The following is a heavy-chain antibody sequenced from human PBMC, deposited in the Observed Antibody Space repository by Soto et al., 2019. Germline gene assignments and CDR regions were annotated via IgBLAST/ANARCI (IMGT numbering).Heavy chain of an antibody. CDR3: ARRRPFSFGREVAL. CDR1: GFTFSTFA. CDR2: ITGGGKST. Sequence: EVQLLESGGDLVQPGGSLRLSCAASGFTFSTFAMNWVRQSPGKGLEWVSTITGGGKSTYYADSVKGRFTISRDNSKNARDLLLNNLGVEDTTRDYCARRRPFSFGREVALWGQGTLVPASS. V-gene: IGHV3-23*01. D-gene: IGHD2-15*01. J-gene: IGHJ4*02.